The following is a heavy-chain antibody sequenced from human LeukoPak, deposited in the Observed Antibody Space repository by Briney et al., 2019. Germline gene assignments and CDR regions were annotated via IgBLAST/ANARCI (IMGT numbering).Heavy chain of an antibody. V-gene: IGHV3-7*01. CDR3: ARDSYCWSFDY. CDR1: GFTFTNYW. Sequence: PGGSLSLSCAASGFTFTNYWMGWVRQATGRGLECVANINQDGSENYYVDSVKGRFTLSRENAKNSFYMQMNSLRAADTAVYYCARDSYCWSFDYWGQGTLVTVSS. CDR2: INQDGSEN. D-gene: IGHD5-18*01. J-gene: IGHJ4*02.